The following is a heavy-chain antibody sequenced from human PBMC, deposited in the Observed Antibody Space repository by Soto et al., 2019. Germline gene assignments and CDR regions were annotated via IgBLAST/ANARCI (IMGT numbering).Heavy chain of an antibody. CDR2: INPSGGST. CDR3: ARGFRITGTYWYYMDV. Sequence: ASVTVSCQASGYTFTSYYMHWVRQAPGQGLEWMGIINPSGGSTSYAQKFQGRVTMTRDTSTSTVYMELSSLRSEDTAVYYCARGFRITGTYWYYMDVWGKGTTVTVSS. J-gene: IGHJ6*03. D-gene: IGHD1-7*01. CDR1: GYTFTSYY. V-gene: IGHV1-46*03.